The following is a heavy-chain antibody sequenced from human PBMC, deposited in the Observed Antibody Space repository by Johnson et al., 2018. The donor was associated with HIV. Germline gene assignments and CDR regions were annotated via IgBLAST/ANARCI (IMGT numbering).Heavy chain of an antibody. D-gene: IGHD3/OR15-3a*01. Sequence: VQLVESGGGVVRPGGSLRLSCAASGFTFDDYGMSWVRQAPGKGLEWVSGINWNGGSTGYADSVKGRFTISRDNAKNSLYVQMNSLRAEDTAVYYCARSGDSIGSFWAGGAFDIWGQGTMVTVSS. J-gene: IGHJ3*02. CDR1: GFTFDDYG. CDR3: ARSGDSIGSFWAGGAFDI. CDR2: INWNGGST. V-gene: IGHV3-20*04.